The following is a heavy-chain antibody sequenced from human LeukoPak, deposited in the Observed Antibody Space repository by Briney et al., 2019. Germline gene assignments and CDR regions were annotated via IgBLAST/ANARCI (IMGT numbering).Heavy chain of an antibody. CDR1: GFTVSSNY. CDR2: IYSGGST. J-gene: IGHJ4*02. Sequence: PGGSLRLSCAASGFTVSSNYMSWVRQAPGKGVEWVSVIYSGGSTYYADSVKGRFTISRGNSKNTLYLQMNSLRAEDTAVYYCARDVRYYFDYWGQGTLVTVSS. V-gene: IGHV3-53*01. CDR3: ARDVRYYFDY.